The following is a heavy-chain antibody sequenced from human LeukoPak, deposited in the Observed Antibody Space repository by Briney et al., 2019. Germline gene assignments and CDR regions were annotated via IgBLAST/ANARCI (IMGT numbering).Heavy chain of an antibody. Sequence: SETLSLTCTVSGGSISSSSYYWGWIRQPPGKGLEWIGRIYYSGSTYYNRSLKSRVTISVDTSKNQFSLKLSSVTAADTAVYYCARPYYYDSSGYAFDIWGQGTMVTVSS. CDR1: GGSISSSSYY. J-gene: IGHJ3*02. V-gene: IGHV4-39*01. CDR2: IYYSGST. D-gene: IGHD3-22*01. CDR3: ARPYYYDSSGYAFDI.